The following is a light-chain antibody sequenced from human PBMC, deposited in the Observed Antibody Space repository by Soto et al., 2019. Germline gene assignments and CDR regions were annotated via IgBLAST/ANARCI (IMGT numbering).Light chain of an antibody. Sequence: QAVVTQPPSVSGAPGQRVTISCTGSSSNIGAVYDVHWYQQLPGTAPKLLIFGNSNRPSGVPDRFSGSKSGTSASLAITGLQAEDEADYYCQSYDSSLSGDVFGTGTKLTVL. CDR2: GNS. V-gene: IGLV1-40*01. CDR3: QSYDSSLSGDV. J-gene: IGLJ1*01. CDR1: SSNIGAVYD.